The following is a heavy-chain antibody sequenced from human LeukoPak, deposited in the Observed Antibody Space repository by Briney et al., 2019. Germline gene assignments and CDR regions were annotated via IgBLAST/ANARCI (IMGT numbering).Heavy chain of an antibody. CDR1: GGSISSGGYY. CDR3: ASTDYDSSGLTHDY. J-gene: IGHJ4*02. D-gene: IGHD3-22*01. Sequence: SQTLSLTCTVSGGSISSGGYYWSWIRQHPGKGLEWIGYIYYSGSTYYNPSLKSRATISVDTSKNQFSLKLSSVTAADTAVYYCASTDYDSSGLTHDYWGQGTLVTVSS. V-gene: IGHV4-31*03. CDR2: IYYSGST.